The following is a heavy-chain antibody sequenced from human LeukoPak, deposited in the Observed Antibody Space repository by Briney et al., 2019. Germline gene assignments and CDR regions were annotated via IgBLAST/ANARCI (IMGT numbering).Heavy chain of an antibody. V-gene: IGHV4-38-2*02. Sequence: SETLSLTCTVSGYSISSGYYWGWIRQPPGKGLEWIGSIYHSGSTYYNPSLKSRVTISVDTSKNQFSLKLSSVTAADTAVYYCAREVGSGWAGNDYYYYMDVWGKGTTVTISS. D-gene: IGHD6-19*01. CDR2: IYHSGST. CDR1: GYSISSGYY. J-gene: IGHJ6*03. CDR3: AREVGSGWAGNDYYYYMDV.